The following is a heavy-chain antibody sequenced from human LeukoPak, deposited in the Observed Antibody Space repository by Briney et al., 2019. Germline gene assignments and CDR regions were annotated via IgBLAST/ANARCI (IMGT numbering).Heavy chain of an antibody. Sequence: PGGSLRLSCAASGFTFTSYVMNWVRQAPGKRLEWVSAISGSGDSTYYADSVKGRFTISRDNSKNTLYLQMNSLRAEDTAVYYCAKVTYDYVWGSYENWGQGALVTVSS. CDR3: AKVTYDYVWGSYEN. V-gene: IGHV3-23*01. J-gene: IGHJ4*02. CDR2: ISGSGDST. CDR1: GFTFTSYV. D-gene: IGHD3-16*01.